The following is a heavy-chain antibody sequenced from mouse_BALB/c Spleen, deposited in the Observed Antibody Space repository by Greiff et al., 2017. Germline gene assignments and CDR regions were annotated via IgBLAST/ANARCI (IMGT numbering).Heavy chain of an antibody. D-gene: IGHD2-3*01. Sequence: EVQLQQSGGGLVQPGGSLKLSCAASGFTFSSYGMSWVRQTPDKRLELVATINSNGGSTYYPDSVKGRFTISRDNAKNTLYLQMSSLKSEDTAMYYCARDGYFFAYWGQGTLVTVSA. CDR3: ARDGYFFAY. CDR1: GFTFSSYG. CDR2: INSNGGST. V-gene: IGHV5-6-3*01. J-gene: IGHJ3*01.